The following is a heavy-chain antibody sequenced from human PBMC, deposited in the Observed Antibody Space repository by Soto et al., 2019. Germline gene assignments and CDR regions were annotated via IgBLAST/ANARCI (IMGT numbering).Heavy chain of an antibody. J-gene: IGHJ4*02. CDR2: ISSSGSTI. D-gene: IGHD2-21*01. Sequence: EVQLVESGGGLVQPGGSLRLSCAASGFTFSSYEMKWVRQAPGKGLEWVSYISSSGSTIYYADSVKGRVTISRDNAKNSLYLKMNSLSAWDTAVSYGARGEGDSDYGCQGTLLPVSS. CDR1: GFTFSSYE. V-gene: IGHV3-48*03. CDR3: ARGEGDSDY.